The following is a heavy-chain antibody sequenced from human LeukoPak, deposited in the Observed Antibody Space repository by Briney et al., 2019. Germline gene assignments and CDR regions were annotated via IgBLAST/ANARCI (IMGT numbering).Heavy chain of an antibody. D-gene: IGHD6-19*01. CDR3: ARRRAGRDWFDP. CDR2: INHSGST. Sequence: SETLSLTCAVYGGSFSGYYWSWIRQPPGKGLEWIGEINHSGSTNYNPSLKSRVTISVDTSKNQFSLKLSSVTAADTAVYYCARRRAGRDWFDPWGQGTLVTVSS. CDR1: GGSFSGYY. J-gene: IGHJ5*02. V-gene: IGHV4-34*01.